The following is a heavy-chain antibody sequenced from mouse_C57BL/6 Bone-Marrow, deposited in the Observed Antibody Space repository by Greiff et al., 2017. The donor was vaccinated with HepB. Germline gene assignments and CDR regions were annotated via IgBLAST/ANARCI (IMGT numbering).Heavy chain of an antibody. V-gene: IGHV5-6*01. D-gene: IGHD2-4*01. Sequence: EVQLVESGGDLVKPGGSLKLPCAAPGFTFSSYGMSWVRQNPDKRLEWVATISSGGSYTYYPDSVKGRFTISRDNAKNTLYLQMSSLKSEDTAMYYCARRTMNTVSFGYWGHGALVTVSA. CDR2: ISSGGSYT. CDR1: GFTFSSYG. J-gene: IGHJ3*01. CDR3: ARRTMNTVSFGY.